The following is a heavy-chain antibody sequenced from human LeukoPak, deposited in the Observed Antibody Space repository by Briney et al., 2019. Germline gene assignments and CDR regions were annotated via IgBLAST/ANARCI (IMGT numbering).Heavy chain of an antibody. CDR1: GFTFSSYW. D-gene: IGHD6-6*01. J-gene: IGHJ6*02. CDR2: IKQDGSEK. V-gene: IGHV3-7*01. Sequence: GGSLRLSCAASGFTFSSYWMSRVRQAPGKGLEWVANIKQDGSEKYYVDSVKGRFTISRDNAKNSLYLQMNSLRAEDTAVYYCARDLSIAARPYYYYGMDVWGQGTTVTVSS. CDR3: ARDLSIAARPYYYYGMDV.